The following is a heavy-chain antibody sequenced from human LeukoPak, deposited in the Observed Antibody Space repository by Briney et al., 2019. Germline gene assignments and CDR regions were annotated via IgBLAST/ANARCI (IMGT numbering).Heavy chain of an antibody. D-gene: IGHD3-10*01. Sequence: SQTLSLTCTVSGGSISSRSYCWSWIRQPAGKGLEWIGHVHISGSTNYNSSLKSRVTISVDTSKNQFSLKLSSVTAADTAVYYCARDRGGLDAFDIWGQGTMVTVSS. CDR2: VHISGST. CDR1: GGSISSRSYC. V-gene: IGHV4-61*09. CDR3: ARDRGGLDAFDI. J-gene: IGHJ3*02.